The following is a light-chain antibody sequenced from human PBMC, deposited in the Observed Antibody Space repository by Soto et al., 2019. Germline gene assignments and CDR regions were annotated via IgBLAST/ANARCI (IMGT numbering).Light chain of an antibody. Sequence: EMVLTQSPGPLSLSPGERATLSCRASQSVSSTYLAWYKKKPGRAPRLLIYGASTRAAGIPDRFSGSGSGTEFTLTITRLEPEDSEVYFCQQYTGPPTTFGQGTRLEI. J-gene: IGKJ5*01. CDR1: QSVSSTY. V-gene: IGKV3-20*01. CDR3: QQYTGPPTT. CDR2: GAS.